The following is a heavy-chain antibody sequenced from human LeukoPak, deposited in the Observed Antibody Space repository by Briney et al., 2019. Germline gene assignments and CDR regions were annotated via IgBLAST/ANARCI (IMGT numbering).Heavy chain of an antibody. CDR1: GFTFSSYS. Sequence: GGSLRLSCAASGFTFSSYSMNWVRQAPGKGLEWVSYISSSSSTIYYADSVKGRFTISRDNSKNTLYLQMNSLRAEDTAVYYCAKSRSPRQTIFGVVIDYWGQGTLVTVSS. J-gene: IGHJ4*02. D-gene: IGHD3-3*01. CDR3: AKSRSPRQTIFGVVIDY. V-gene: IGHV3-48*01. CDR2: ISSSSSTI.